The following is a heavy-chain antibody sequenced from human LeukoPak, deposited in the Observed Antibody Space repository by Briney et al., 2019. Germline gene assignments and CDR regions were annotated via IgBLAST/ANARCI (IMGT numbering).Heavy chain of an antibody. V-gene: IGHV3-33*01. CDR2: IWYDGSNK. D-gene: IGHD4-17*01. CDR3: ARDRHTVNFDY. Sequence: GGSLILSCAASGFTFSSYGMHWVRQAPGKGLEWVAVIWYDGSNKYYADSVKGRFTISRDNSKNTLYLQMNSLRAEDTAVYYCARDRHTVNFDYWGQGTLVTVSS. CDR1: GFTFSSYG. J-gene: IGHJ4*02.